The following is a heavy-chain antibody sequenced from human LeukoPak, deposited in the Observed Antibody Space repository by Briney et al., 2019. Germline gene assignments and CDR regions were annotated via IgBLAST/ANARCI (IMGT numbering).Heavy chain of an antibody. D-gene: IGHD3-22*01. CDR3: AKDGDSSGFDLSY. Sequence: GGSLRLSYTASGFIFSSYGMHWVRQAPGKGLEWVAFIRYDGSTQNYADSVKGRFTISRDNSKNTLYLQMNTLRAEDTAVYYCAKDGDSSGFDLSYWGQGTLVTVSS. V-gene: IGHV3-30*02. CDR1: GFIFSSYG. J-gene: IGHJ4*02. CDR2: IRYDGSTQ.